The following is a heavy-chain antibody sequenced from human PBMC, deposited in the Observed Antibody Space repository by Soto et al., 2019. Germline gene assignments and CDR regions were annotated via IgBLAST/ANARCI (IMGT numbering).Heavy chain of an antibody. D-gene: IGHD2-15*01. Sequence: GGSLRLSCAASGFTFSSYAMHWVRQAPGKGLEWVSVIRSNRSNIYYADSVKGRFTISRDNAKNSLYLQMNSLRAEDTAVYYCARGEDCSGGSCYSDAFDIWGQGTMVTVSS. CDR2: IRSNRSNI. J-gene: IGHJ3*02. CDR3: ARGEDCSGGSCYSDAFDI. CDR1: GFTFSSYA. V-gene: IGHV3-21*01.